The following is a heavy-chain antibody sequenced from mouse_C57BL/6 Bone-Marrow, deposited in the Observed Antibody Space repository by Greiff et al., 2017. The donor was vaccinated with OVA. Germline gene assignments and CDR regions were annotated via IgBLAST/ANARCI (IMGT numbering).Heavy chain of an antibody. CDR2: IYPGSGNT. Sequence: QVQLKESGPELVKPGASVKISCKASGYSFTSYYIHWVKQRPGQGLEWIGWIYPGSGNTKYNEKFKGKATLTADTSSSTAYMQLSSLTSEDSAVYYCASGFFDYWGQGTTLTVSS. D-gene: IGHD2-2*01. V-gene: IGHV1-66*01. CDR3: ASGFFDY. J-gene: IGHJ2*01. CDR1: GYSFTSYY.